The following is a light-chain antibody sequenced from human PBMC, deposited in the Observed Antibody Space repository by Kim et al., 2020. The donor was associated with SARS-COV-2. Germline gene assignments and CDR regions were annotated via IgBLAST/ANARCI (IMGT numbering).Light chain of an antibody. CDR1: SSDLGGYGGYTY. V-gene: IGLV2-8*01. CDR3: TTHANNNYI. Sequence: VAISFSGTSSDLGGYGGYTYVSWYQPHPRKAPKLIIYEVTKRPSGVHNRFSGSKSGNTASLTVSGLQAEDEADYYCTTHANNNYIFGTGTKVTVL. CDR2: EVT. J-gene: IGLJ1*01.